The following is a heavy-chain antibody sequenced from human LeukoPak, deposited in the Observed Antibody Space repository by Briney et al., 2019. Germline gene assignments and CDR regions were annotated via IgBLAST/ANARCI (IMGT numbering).Heavy chain of an antibody. J-gene: IGHJ1*01. Sequence: ASVKVSCKASGYAFTGYNMHWVRQAPGQGLEWMGWINPNSGGTNYAQKFQGRVTMTRDMSISTAYMELSRLTSDDTAVYYCARGRQLHLGELFPFAEFFQPWGQGTLVTVFS. V-gene: IGHV1-2*02. CDR2: INPNSGGT. D-gene: IGHD3-16*01. CDR3: ARGRQLHLGELFPFAEFFQP. CDR1: GYAFTGYN.